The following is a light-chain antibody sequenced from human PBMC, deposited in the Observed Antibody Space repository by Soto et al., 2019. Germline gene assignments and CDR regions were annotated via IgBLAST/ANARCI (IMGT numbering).Light chain of an antibody. J-gene: IGKJ4*01. CDR1: QAINNY. V-gene: IGKV1D-8*01. Sequence: VIWMTQSPSVLSASAGDRVTITCRMSQAINNYLAWYQQKPGKPPKLLIYASSTLQSGVPSRFSGSGSGTDFTLTISSLQSEDFATYYCQQYYTFPLTFGGGTKVEIK. CDR2: ASS. CDR3: QQYYTFPLT.